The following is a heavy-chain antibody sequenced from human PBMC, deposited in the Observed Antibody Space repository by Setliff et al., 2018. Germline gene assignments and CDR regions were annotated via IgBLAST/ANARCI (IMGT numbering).Heavy chain of an antibody. CDR1: GATLSGVG. CDR3: ARVDCTMIQGVIGL. V-gene: IGHV1-69*04. CDR2: FIPVLGNP. Sequence: SVKVSCKASGATLSGVGFSWVRQAPGHGLEWMGRFIPVLGNPNYAPRFQGRLTITVDTSTGTSYMDLRSLRSDDTAVYYCARVDCTMIQGVIGLWGQGTLVTVSS. J-gene: IGHJ1*01. D-gene: IGHD3-10*01.